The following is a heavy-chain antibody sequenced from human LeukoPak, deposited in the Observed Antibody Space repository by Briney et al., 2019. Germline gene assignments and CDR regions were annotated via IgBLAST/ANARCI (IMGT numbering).Heavy chain of an antibody. V-gene: IGHV1-46*01. CDR3: ATYSGPPVLAHH. J-gene: IGHJ1*01. CDR1: GYTFTSYY. D-gene: IGHD5-12*01. Sequence: ASVKVSCEASGYTFTSYYMHWVRQAPGQGLEWMGIINPSGGSTSYAQKFQGRVTMTRDMSTSTVYMELSSLRSEDTAVYYCATYSGPPVLAHHWGQGTLVTVSS. CDR2: INPSGGST.